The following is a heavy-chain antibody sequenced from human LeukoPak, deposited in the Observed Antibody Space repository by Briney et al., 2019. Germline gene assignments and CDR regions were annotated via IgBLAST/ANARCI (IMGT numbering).Heavy chain of an antibody. CDR2: IYKSGST. Sequence: SETLSLTCTVPNYSICSGYFWAWIRPPPGKGREWIVIIYKSGSTYYNPSLKSRVTISVDTSKNQFSLKLSSVTAADTAVYYCARENYGGNVFKDYWGQGTLVTVSS. V-gene: IGHV4-38-2*02. CDR1: NYSICSGYF. J-gene: IGHJ4*02. CDR3: ARENYGGNVFKDY. D-gene: IGHD4-23*01.